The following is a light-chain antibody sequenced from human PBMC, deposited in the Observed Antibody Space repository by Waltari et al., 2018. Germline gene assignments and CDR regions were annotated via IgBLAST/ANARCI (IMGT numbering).Light chain of an antibody. CDR2: KDT. J-gene: IGLJ2*01. CDR1: AFPKQY. CDR3: QSADSTSTHVV. Sequence: SYELTQLPSVSVSPGQTATITCSGDAFPKQYAFWYQQKPGQAPVLVTYKDTDRPSGNPDRCSGSTSGTTVTLTSSGVQAEDEADYYCQSADSTSTHVVFGGGTKLTVL. V-gene: IGLV3-25*03.